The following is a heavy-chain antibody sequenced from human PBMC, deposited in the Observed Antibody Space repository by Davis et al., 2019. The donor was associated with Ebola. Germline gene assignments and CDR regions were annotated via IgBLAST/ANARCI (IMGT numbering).Heavy chain of an antibody. Sequence: GESLKISCAVSGFTFSNFWMTWVRQAPGKGLEWVANIKQDGSEKYYLDSVKGRFTISRDNAKNSVDLQMHSLRAEDTAVYYCARQHDPSTPAPGFWGQGTLVTVSS. CDR2: IKQDGSEK. CDR3: ARQHDPSTPAPGF. CDR1: GFTFSNFW. V-gene: IGHV3-7*01. D-gene: IGHD5/OR15-5a*01. J-gene: IGHJ4*02.